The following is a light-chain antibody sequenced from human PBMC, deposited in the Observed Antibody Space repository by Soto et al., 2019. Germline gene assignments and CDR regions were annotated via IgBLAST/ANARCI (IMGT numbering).Light chain of an antibody. CDR3: QQYGSSSWT. J-gene: IGKJ1*01. Sequence: EIVLTQSPGTLSLSPGERATLSCRASQSVSSSYLAWYQQKPGQAPRLLIYGASSRATGIPDRFSGSGSGPDLTSIMSSMEPEDFEVYYCQQYGSSSWTFGHGTKVEIK. CDR1: QSVSSSY. CDR2: GAS. V-gene: IGKV3-20*01.